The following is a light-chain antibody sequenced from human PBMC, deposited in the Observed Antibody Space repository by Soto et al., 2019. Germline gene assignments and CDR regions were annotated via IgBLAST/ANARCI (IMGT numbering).Light chain of an antibody. J-gene: IGLJ1*01. Sequence: QSVLTQPRSVSGSPGQSVTISCTGTSSDVGGYNYVSWYQQHPGKAPKLMIYDVSKWPSGVPDRFSGSKSGNTASLTISGLQAEDEADYYCCSYAGSYKGYVFGTGTKVTVL. CDR1: SSDVGGYNY. CDR3: CSYAGSYKGYV. CDR2: DVS. V-gene: IGLV2-11*01.